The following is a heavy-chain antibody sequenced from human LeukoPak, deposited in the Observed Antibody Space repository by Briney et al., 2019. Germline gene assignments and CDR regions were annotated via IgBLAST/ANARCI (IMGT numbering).Heavy chain of an antibody. CDR2: IKPDGSEK. CDR1: GFTFRSYW. J-gene: IGHJ4*02. CDR3: AGYGHDGGLDY. Sequence: QSGGSLRLSCAASGFTFRSYWMSWVRPAPGKGLECVANIKPDGSEKYYVDSVRGRFTISRDNPKNSLSLQMNSLRAEDTAVYYCAGYGHDGGLDYWGQGTLVTASS. D-gene: IGHD3-16*01. V-gene: IGHV3-7*04.